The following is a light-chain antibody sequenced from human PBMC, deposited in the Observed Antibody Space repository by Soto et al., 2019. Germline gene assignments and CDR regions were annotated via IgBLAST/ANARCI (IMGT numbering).Light chain of an antibody. V-gene: IGKV3-15*01. J-gene: IGKJ5*01. Sequence: EIVLTQSPASLSVSPGERATLSCRASQSVRSKVAWYQQKPGQATRLVIYDTYIRATGIPARFSGSGFGTEFTLTISSLQPEDFAVYYCEQYNNWFSITFGQGTRLEIK. CDR3: EQYNNWFSIT. CDR1: QSVRSK. CDR2: DTY.